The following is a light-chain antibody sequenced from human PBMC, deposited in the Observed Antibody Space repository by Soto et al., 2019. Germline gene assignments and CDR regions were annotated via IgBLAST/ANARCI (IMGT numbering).Light chain of an antibody. Sequence: QSALTQPASVSGSPGQSITISCTGTSIDVGGYNYVSWYQQHPGRAPKLMIYDVSNRPSGASNRFSGSKSGNTASLTISGLQAEDEADYYCSSYTSSSTLVVFGGGTKLTVL. J-gene: IGLJ2*01. CDR3: SSYTSSSTLVV. CDR2: DVS. V-gene: IGLV2-14*01. CDR1: SIDVGGYNY.